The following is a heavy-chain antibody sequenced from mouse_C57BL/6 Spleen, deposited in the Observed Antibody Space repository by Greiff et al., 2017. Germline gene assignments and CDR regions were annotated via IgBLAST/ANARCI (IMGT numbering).Heavy chain of an antibody. CDR1: GFTFSSYA. CDR2: ISDGGSYT. CDR3: SSHDYYGSSNEVGYFDY. Sequence: EVHLVESGGGLVKPGGSLKLSCAASGFTFSSYAMSWVRQTPEKRLEWVATISDGGSYTYYPDNVKGRFTISRDNAKNNLYLQMSHLKSEDTAMYDCSSHDYYGSSNEVGYFDYWGQGTTLTVSS. J-gene: IGHJ2*01. V-gene: IGHV5-4*01. D-gene: IGHD1-1*01.